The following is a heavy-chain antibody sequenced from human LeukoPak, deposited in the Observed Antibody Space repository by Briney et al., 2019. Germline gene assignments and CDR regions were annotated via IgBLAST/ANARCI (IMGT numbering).Heavy chain of an antibody. CDR2: IYTSGST. D-gene: IGHD5-18*01. CDR3: ARSRGYSYGNFDY. V-gene: IGHV4-4*09. CDR1: GGSISSYY. J-gene: IGHJ4*02. Sequence: SETLSLTCTVSGGSISSYYWSWIRQPPGKGLEWIGYIYTSGSTNYNPPLKSRVTISVDTSKNQFSLKLSSVTAADTAVYYCARSRGYSYGNFDYWGQGTLVTVSS.